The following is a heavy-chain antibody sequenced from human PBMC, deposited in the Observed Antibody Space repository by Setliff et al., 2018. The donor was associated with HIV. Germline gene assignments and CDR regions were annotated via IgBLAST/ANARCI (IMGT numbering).Heavy chain of an antibody. D-gene: IGHD3-22*01. Sequence: ASVKVSCKASGYTFTNYYMHWVRQAPGQGLEWMGWINPHSGGTNYAQKFQGRVTMTRDTSISTASMELSRLRSDDTAVYFCARGRTYDSSIYFGNWFDPWGQGTLVTVSS. CDR2: INPHSGGT. CDR1: GYTFTNYY. CDR3: ARGRTYDSSIYFGNWFDP. V-gene: IGHV1-2*02. J-gene: IGHJ5*02.